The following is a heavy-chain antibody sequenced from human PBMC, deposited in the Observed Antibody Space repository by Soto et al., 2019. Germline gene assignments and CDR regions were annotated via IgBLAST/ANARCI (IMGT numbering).Heavy chain of an antibody. CDR2: NSYDGSNK. Sequence: SLTLSWAACGSTFPYFSMHWAGQAPGKGQERVAVNSYDGSNKFYADTVRGRFTISRDNSESTLYLQMNSLRADDTALYFCARGQRSSASFFVDADHWRLGT. V-gene: IGHV3-30-3*01. CDR3: ARGQRSSASFFVDADH. D-gene: IGHD1-26*01. CDR1: GSTFPYFS. J-gene: IGHJ4*02.